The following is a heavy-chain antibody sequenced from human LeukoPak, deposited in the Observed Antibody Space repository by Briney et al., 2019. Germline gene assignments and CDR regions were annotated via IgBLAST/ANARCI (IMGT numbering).Heavy chain of an antibody. Sequence: SETLSLTCAVYGGSFSGYYWSWIRQPPGKGLEWIGEINHSGSTNYNPSLKSRATISVDTSKNQFSLKLSSVTAADTAVYYCARDSYYDSSGYSFDYWGQGTLVTVSS. J-gene: IGHJ4*02. CDR2: INHSGST. V-gene: IGHV4-34*01. CDR3: ARDSYYDSSGYSFDY. D-gene: IGHD3-22*01. CDR1: GGSFSGYY.